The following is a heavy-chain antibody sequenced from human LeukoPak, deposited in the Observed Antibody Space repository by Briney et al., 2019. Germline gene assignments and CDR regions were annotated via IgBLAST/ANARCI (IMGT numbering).Heavy chain of an antibody. D-gene: IGHD3-3*01. CDR2: IWYDGSNK. Sequence: GGSLRLSCAASGFTFSSYGMRWVRQAPGKGLEWVAVIWYDGSNKYYADSVKGRFTISRDNSKNTLYLQMNSLRAEDTAVYYCARGLTIFGVVITNYYYYGMDVWGQGTTVTVSS. CDR3: ARGLTIFGVVITNYYYYGMDV. V-gene: IGHV3-33*01. J-gene: IGHJ6*02. CDR1: GFTFSSYG.